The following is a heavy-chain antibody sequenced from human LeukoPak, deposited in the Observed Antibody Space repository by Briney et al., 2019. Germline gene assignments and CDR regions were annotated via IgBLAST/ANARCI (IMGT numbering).Heavy chain of an antibody. Sequence: GGSLRLSCAASGFTFSDYYMSWIRQAPGKGLEWVSYITGNGLTIYYADSVKGRFTISRDNAKNSLYLQMSSLTAADTAIYYCARGLEAIRFSAYDYIPFLDYFDYWGQGILVTVSS. CDR3: ARGLEAIRFSAYDYIPFLDYFDY. J-gene: IGHJ4*02. CDR2: ITGNGLTI. V-gene: IGHV3-11*01. D-gene: IGHD5-12*01. CDR1: GFTFSDYY.